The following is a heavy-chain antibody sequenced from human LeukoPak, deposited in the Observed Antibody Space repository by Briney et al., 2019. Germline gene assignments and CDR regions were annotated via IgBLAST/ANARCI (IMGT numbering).Heavy chain of an antibody. D-gene: IGHD5-18*01. V-gene: IGHV1-2*02. CDR3: ARDFYYVDTAMVGYMDV. Sequence: ASVNVSFKASVGTFSSYAISWVRQAPGQGLEWMGWINPNSGGTNYAQKFQGRVTMTRDTSISTAYMELSRLRYDDTAVYYCARDFYYVDTAMVGYMDVWGKGTTVTVSS. J-gene: IGHJ6*03. CDR2: INPNSGGT. CDR1: VGTFSSYA.